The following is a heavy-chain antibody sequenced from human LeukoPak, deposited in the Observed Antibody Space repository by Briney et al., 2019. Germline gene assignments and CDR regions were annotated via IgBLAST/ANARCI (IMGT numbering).Heavy chain of an antibody. CDR2: IIPIFGTA. D-gene: IGHD2-2*01. Sequence: SVKVSCKASGGTFSSYAISWVRQAPGQGLEWMGGIIPIFGTANYAQKFQGRVTITADESTSTAYMELSSLRSEDTAVYYCASEYCPNTTCYWGGLGVWGQGTTVTVSS. CDR1: GGTFSSYA. CDR3: ASEYCPNTTCYWGGLGV. V-gene: IGHV1-69*13. J-gene: IGHJ6*02.